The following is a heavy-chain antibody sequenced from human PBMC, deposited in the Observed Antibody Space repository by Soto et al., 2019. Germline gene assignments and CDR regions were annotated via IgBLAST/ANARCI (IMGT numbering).Heavy chain of an antibody. CDR1: GYTLTELS. D-gene: IGHD2-15*01. Sequence: ASVKVSCKVSGYTLTELSMHWVRQAPGKGLEWMGGFDPEDGETIYAQKFQGRVTMTEDTSTDTAYMELSSLRSEDTAVYYCATIVVVVAATAYFEYWGQGTLVTVSS. CDR3: ATIVVVVAATAYFEY. V-gene: IGHV1-24*01. J-gene: IGHJ4*02. CDR2: FDPEDGET.